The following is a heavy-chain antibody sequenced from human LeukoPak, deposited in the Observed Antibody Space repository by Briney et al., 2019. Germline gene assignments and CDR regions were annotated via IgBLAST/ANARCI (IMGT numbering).Heavy chain of an antibody. CDR3: ASTYDFWSGYDYYYYMDV. J-gene: IGHJ6*03. CDR2: ISSSSSTT. CDR1: GFTFSSYS. V-gene: IGHV3-48*01. Sequence: GGSLRLSCEASGFTFSSYSMYWVRQAPGKGLEWISYISSSSSTTHYADSVKGRFTISRDDAKYSLYLPMNSLRAEDTAVYYCASTYDFWSGYDYYYYMDVWGKGTSVTVSS. D-gene: IGHD3-3*01.